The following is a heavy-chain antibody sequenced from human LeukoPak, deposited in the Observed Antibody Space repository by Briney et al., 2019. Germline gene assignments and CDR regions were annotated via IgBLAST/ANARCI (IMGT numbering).Heavy chain of an antibody. Sequence: GGSLRLSCAASGVTFSSYSMNWVRRAPGQGLEWVSSVSSSSSYIYYADSVKSRFTISRDNAKNSLYLQMNSLRAEDTAVYYCARQRTIVVVPAAIGPRDYYYGMDVWGQGTTVTVSS. CDR2: VSSSSSYI. J-gene: IGHJ6*02. CDR1: GVTFSSYS. V-gene: IGHV3-21*01. CDR3: ARQRTIVVVPAAIGPRDYYYGMDV. D-gene: IGHD2-2*02.